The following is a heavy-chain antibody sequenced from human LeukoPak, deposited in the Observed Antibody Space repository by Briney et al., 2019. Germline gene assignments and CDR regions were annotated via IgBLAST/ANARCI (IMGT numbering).Heavy chain of an antibody. V-gene: IGHV4-38-2*02. CDR3: ARVSGYCGDGVCRFDY. CDR1: GYSITSGYY. D-gene: IGHD2-8*01. J-gene: IGHJ4*02. CDR2: IYYSGST. Sequence: SETLSLTCTVSGYSITSGYYWGWIRPPPGKGLEWIGSIYYSGSTYYNPSLKSRVTMSADTSNNQFSLKLTSMTAADTAVYYCARVSGYCGDGVCRFDYWGRGTLVTVSS.